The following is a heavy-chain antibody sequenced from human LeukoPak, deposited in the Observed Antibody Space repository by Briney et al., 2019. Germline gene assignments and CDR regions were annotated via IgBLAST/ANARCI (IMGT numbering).Heavy chain of an antibody. V-gene: IGHV3-23*05. D-gene: IGHD4/OR15-4a*01. Sequence: GGSLRLPCAASGFTFSGYAMSWVRQAPGKGLEWVSALDIGGSSTYYADSVKGRFTISRDNSKSTLYLQMNSLRAEDTALYYCAKDRLTIDAFDIWGQGTMVTVSS. J-gene: IGHJ3*02. CDR2: LDIGGSST. CDR1: GFTFSGYA. CDR3: AKDRLTIDAFDI.